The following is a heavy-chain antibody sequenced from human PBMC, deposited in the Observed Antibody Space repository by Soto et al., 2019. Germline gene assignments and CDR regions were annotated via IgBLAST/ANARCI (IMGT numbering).Heavy chain of an antibody. D-gene: IGHD4-17*01. CDR1: GGTISSYY. CDR2: MHYSGSIGST. Sequence: QVQLQESGPGLVKPSETLSLTCTVSGGTISSYYWNWIRQPPGKGLEWIGYMHYSGSIGSTNHNPSLKSRVTMSVDTSKNQFSLKLSSVTAADTAVYYCARAEPDYGDYGRLRYGMDVWGQGTTVIVSS. V-gene: IGHV4-59*01. CDR3: ARAEPDYGDYGRLRYGMDV. J-gene: IGHJ6*02.